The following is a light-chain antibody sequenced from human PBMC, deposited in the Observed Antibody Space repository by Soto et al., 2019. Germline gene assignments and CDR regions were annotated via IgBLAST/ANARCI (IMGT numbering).Light chain of an antibody. CDR2: SIN. Sequence: QSVLTQPPSASGTPGQRVTISCSGSSSNIGSNTVNWYQQLPGTAPKLLIYSINQRPSGVPDRFSGSKSGTSASLAISGLQSEDEADYYGAAWYDSLTGWVFGGGTKLTVL. V-gene: IGLV1-44*01. CDR3: AAWYDSLTGWV. J-gene: IGLJ3*02. CDR1: SSNIGSNT.